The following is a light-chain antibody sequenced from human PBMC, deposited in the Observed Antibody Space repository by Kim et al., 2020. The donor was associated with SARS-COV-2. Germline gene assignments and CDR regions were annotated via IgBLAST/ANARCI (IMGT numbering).Light chain of an antibody. CDR2: GVT. J-gene: IGLJ3*02. V-gene: IGLV2-11*03. CDR1: SSDVGGYNY. CDR3: CSYAGSSSLV. Sequence: QSVTISCTGTSSDVGGYNYVSWYQQHPGKAPKLMTYGVTERPSGVPDRFSGSKSGNTASLTISGLQAEDEADYYCCSYAGSSSLVFGGGTKVTVL.